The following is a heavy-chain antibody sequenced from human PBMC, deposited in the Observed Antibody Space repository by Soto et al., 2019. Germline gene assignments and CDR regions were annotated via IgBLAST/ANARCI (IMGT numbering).Heavy chain of an antibody. D-gene: IGHD3-3*01. Sequence: SITSRSFYWGWIRQPPGKGLEWIGSFYFSGSTYYNPSLKSRVTISIDTSENQFSLKLSSVTAADTAVYYCTRHIGGLRPNLDSWGQGILVTVSS. CDR3: TRHIGGLRPNLDS. CDR2: FYFSGST. CDR1: SITSRSFY. J-gene: IGHJ4*02. V-gene: IGHV4-39*01.